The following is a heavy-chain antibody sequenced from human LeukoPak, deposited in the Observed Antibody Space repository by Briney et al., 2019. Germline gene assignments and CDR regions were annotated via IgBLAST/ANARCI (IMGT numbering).Heavy chain of an antibody. CDR2: IIPIFGTA. CDR1: GGTFSSYA. D-gene: IGHD3-10*01. CDR3: AKDVVRGSGRINWFDP. Sequence: SVKVSCKASGGTFSSYAISWVRQAPGQGLEWMGGIIPIFGTANYAQKFQGRVTITADESTSTAYMELSSLRSGDTAVYYCAKDVVRGSGRINWFDPWGQGTLVTVSS. J-gene: IGHJ5*02. V-gene: IGHV1-69*13.